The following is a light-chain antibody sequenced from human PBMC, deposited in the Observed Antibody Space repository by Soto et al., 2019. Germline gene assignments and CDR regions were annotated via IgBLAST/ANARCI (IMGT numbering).Light chain of an antibody. J-gene: IGKJ1*01. V-gene: IGKV2-24*01. Sequence: DVVLTQTPLSSPVTLGQPASISCRSSQSLVYSDGNTYLSWLQQRPGQAPRLLIYQISNRFSGVPDRFSGSGAGTDFTLKISRVEAEDVGVYYCMQFAHFPRTFGQGTKVDI. CDR1: QSLVYSDGNTY. CDR3: MQFAHFPRT. CDR2: QIS.